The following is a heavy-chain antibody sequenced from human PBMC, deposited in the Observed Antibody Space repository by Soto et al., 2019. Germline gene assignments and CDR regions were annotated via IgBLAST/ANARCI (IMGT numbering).Heavy chain of an antibody. CDR2: ISGSGGST. D-gene: IGHD5-18*01. Sequence: GGSLRLSCAASGFTFSSYAMSWVRQAPGKGLEWVSAISGSGGSTYYADSVKGRFTISRDNSKNTLYLQMNSLRAEDTAVYYCALLGGIQLWYNFDYWGQGTLVTVSS. V-gene: IGHV3-23*01. CDR1: GFTFSSYA. CDR3: ALLGGIQLWYNFDY. J-gene: IGHJ4*02.